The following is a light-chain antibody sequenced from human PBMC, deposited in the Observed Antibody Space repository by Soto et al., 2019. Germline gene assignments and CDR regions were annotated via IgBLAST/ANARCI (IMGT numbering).Light chain of an antibody. CDR1: QSISSW. Sequence: DIQMTQSPSTLSASVGDRVTITCRASQSISSWLAWYQQQPGKAPKLLIYKASSLESGVPSRFSGSGSGTEFTLTSSSLQPDDFATYYCQQYNSYWTFGQGTKVDIK. J-gene: IGKJ1*01. CDR2: KAS. CDR3: QQYNSYWT. V-gene: IGKV1-5*03.